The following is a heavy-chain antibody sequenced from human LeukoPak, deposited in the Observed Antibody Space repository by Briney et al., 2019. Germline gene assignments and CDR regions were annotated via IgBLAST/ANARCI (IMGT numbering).Heavy chain of an antibody. V-gene: IGHV3-33*01. CDR3: ARDPLYSSSDAFGI. CDR2: IWYDGSNK. J-gene: IGHJ3*02. Sequence: GGSLRLSCAASGFTFSSYGMHWVRQAPGKGLEWVAVIWYDGSNKYYADSVKGRFTISRDNSKNTLYLQMNSLRAEDTAVYYCARDPLYSSSDAFGIWGQGTMVTVSS. D-gene: IGHD6-13*01. CDR1: GFTFSSYG.